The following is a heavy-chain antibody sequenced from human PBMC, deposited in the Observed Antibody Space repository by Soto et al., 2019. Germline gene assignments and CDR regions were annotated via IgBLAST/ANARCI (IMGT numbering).Heavy chain of an antibody. CDR2: IYYSGST. V-gene: IGHV4-31*03. CDR1: GGSISSGGYY. Sequence: QVQLQESGPGLVKPSQTLSLTCTVSGGSISSGGYYWSWIRQHPGKGLEWIGYIYYSGSTYYNPSLKSRVTISVHTSKNQFSLKLSSVTAADTAVYYCARDGGGSYSIDYWGQGTLVTVSS. J-gene: IGHJ4*02. CDR3: ARDGGGSYSIDY. D-gene: IGHD1-26*01.